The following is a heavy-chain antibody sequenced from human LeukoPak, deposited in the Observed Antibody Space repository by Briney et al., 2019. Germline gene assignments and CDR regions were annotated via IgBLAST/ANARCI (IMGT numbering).Heavy chain of an antibody. J-gene: IGHJ4*02. V-gene: IGHV4-34*01. D-gene: IGHD2-15*01. Sequence: SETLSLTCAVYGGSFSGYYWSWIRQPPGKGLEWIGEINHSGSTNYNPSLKSRVTISVDTSKNQFSLKLSSVTAADTAVYYCASVVVAATLDDYWGQGTLVTVSS. CDR3: ASVVVAATLDDY. CDR1: GGSFSGYY. CDR2: INHSGST.